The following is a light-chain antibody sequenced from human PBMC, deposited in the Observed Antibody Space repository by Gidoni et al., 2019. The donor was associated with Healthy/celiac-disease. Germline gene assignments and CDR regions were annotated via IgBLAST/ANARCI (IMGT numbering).Light chain of an antibody. CDR3: QQRSNWPGT. Sequence: IVLTQSPSNLSLSPLERATLSCRPSQSVSNYLAWYQQKPAQAPRILIYDESNRATGIPARFSGSGSGTDVTLTISSLEPEDFAVYYCQQRSNWPGTFGQXTKLEIK. CDR2: DES. J-gene: IGKJ2*01. CDR1: QSVSNY. V-gene: IGKV3-11*01.